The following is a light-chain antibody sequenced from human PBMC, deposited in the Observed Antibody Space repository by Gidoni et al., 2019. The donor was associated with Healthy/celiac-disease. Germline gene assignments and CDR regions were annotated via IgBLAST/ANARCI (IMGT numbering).Light chain of an antibody. V-gene: IGKV1-27*01. CDR1: QGISNY. CDR3: QKYNSAPPWT. CDR2: AAS. J-gene: IGKJ1*01. Sequence: DIQMTQSPSSLSASVGDRVTITCRASQGISNYLAWYQQKPGKVPKLLIYAASTLQSGVPSRFSGSGSGTDFTLTIRSLQPEDVATYYCQKYNSAPPWTFGQGTKVEI.